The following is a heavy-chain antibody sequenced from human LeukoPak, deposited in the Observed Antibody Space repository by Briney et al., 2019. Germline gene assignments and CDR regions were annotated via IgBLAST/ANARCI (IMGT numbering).Heavy chain of an antibody. Sequence: ASVKVCCKASGYTFTGYYMHWVRQAPGQGLEWMGWINPNSGGTNYAQKFQGRVTMTRDTSISTAYMELSRLRSDDTAVYYCAREVYYYDSSGYHPYFDYWGQGTLVTVSS. CDR3: AREVYYYDSSGYHPYFDY. CDR2: INPNSGGT. D-gene: IGHD3-22*01. J-gene: IGHJ4*02. CDR1: GYTFTGYY. V-gene: IGHV1-2*02.